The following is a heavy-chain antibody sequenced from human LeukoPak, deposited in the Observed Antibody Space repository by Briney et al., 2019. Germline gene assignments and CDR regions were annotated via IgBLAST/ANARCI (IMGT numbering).Heavy chain of an antibody. Sequence: GGSLRLSCAASGFTFSSYEMNWVRQAPGKGLEWVSYISSSGNTIYYADSVKGRFTISRDNAKNSLYLQMNSLRAEDTAVYYCARGTGDPSLDYWGQGTLVTVSS. D-gene: IGHD3-10*01. CDR3: ARGTGDPSLDY. V-gene: IGHV3-48*03. CDR2: ISSSGNTI. CDR1: GFTFSSYE. J-gene: IGHJ4*02.